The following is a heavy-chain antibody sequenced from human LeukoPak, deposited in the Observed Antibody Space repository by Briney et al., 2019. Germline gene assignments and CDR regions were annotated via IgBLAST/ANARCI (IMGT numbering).Heavy chain of an antibody. D-gene: IGHD6-13*01. CDR1: GGSISSYY. V-gene: IGHV4-59*08. Sequence: SETLSLTCTVSGGSISSYYWSWIRQPPGKGLEWIGYIYYSGSTYYNPSLKSRVTISVDTSKNQFSLKLSSVTAADTAVYYCARQAAGTSPTYFDYWGQGTLVTVSS. J-gene: IGHJ4*02. CDR2: IYYSGST. CDR3: ARQAAGTSPTYFDY.